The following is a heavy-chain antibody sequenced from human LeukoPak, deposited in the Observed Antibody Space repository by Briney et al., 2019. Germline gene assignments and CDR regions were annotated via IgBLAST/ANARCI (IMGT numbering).Heavy chain of an antibody. V-gene: IGHV4-61*02. CDR2: IYTSGST. J-gene: IGHJ6*03. Sequence: SETLSLTCTVSGGSISSGSHYWSWIRQPAGKGLEWIGRIYTSGSTNYNPSLKSRVTISVDTSKNQFSLKLSSVTAADTAVYYCARVFIAVAGIFQRTHYYYYMDVWGKGTTVTVSS. D-gene: IGHD6-19*01. CDR3: ARVFIAVAGIFQRTHYYYYMDV. CDR1: GGSISSGSHY.